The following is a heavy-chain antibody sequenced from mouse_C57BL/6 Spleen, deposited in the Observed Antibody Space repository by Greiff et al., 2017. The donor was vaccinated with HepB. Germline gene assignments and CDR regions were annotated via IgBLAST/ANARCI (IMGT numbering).Heavy chain of an antibody. CDR2: ISDGGSYT. Sequence: EVQRVESGGGLVKPGGSLKLSCAASGFTFSSYAMSWVRQTPEKRLEWVATISDGGSYTYYPDNVKGRFTISRDNAKNNLYLQMSHLKSEDTAMYYCARRSPFITTAYAMDYWGQGTSVTVSS. V-gene: IGHV5-4*01. J-gene: IGHJ4*01. CDR1: GFTFSSYA. D-gene: IGHD1-1*01. CDR3: ARRSPFITTAYAMDY.